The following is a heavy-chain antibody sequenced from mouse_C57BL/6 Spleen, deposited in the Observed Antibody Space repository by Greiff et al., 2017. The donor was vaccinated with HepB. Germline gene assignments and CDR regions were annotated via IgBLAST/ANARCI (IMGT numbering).Heavy chain of an antibody. CDR1: GYAFSSYW. CDR2: IYPGDGDT. CDR3: ARWGIYDYYAMDY. Sequence: VQLQQSGAELVKPGASVKISCKASGYAFSSYWMNWVKQRPGTGLEWIGQIYPGDGDTNYNGKFKGKATLTADKSSSTAYMQLSSLTSEDSAVYFCARWGIYDYYAMDYWGQGTSVTVSS. D-gene: IGHD2-3*01. J-gene: IGHJ4*01. V-gene: IGHV1-80*01.